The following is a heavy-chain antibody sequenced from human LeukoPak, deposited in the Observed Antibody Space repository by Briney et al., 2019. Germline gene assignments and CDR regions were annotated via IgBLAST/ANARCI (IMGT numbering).Heavy chain of an antibody. V-gene: IGHV3-43*02. CDR1: GFAFHDHP. J-gene: IGHJ4*02. CDR3: AKKSGAAGNFDY. CDR2: ISENGGTT. Sequence: GGSLRLSCAASGFAFHDHPMHWVRHAPGKGLEWVSLISENGGTTYYADSVKGRFTISRDNSKNSLYLQMKSLRTEDTAFYYCAKKSGAAGNFDYWGQGTLVTVSS. D-gene: IGHD6-13*01.